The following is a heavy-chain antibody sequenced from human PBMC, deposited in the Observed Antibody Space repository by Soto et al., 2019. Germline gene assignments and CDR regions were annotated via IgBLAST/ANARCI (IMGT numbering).Heavy chain of an antibody. Sequence: GGSLRLSCVGSGFTFSKFAMSWVRQAPGKGLEWVSAISGSGGSTYYADSVKGRFTISRDNSKDTLYLQMNSLRAEDTAVYYCEKGGNIPFAGMDVWGQGTTVTVSS. CDR3: EKGGNIPFAGMDV. CDR2: ISGSGGST. CDR1: GFTFSKFA. V-gene: IGHV3-23*01. J-gene: IGHJ6*02. D-gene: IGHD3-10*01.